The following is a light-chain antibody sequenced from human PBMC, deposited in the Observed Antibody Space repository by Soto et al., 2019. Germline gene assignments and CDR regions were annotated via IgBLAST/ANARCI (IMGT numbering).Light chain of an antibody. CDR2: DVS. CDR3: SSYTSSSTKV. Sequence: QSALTQPASVSGSPGQSITISCTGTSSDVGGYNCVSWYQQHPGKAPKLMIYDVSNRPSGVSNRFSGSKSGNTASLTSSGLQAEDEADYYCSSYTSSSTKVFGGGTKVTVL. V-gene: IGLV2-14*01. J-gene: IGLJ2*01. CDR1: SSDVGGYNC.